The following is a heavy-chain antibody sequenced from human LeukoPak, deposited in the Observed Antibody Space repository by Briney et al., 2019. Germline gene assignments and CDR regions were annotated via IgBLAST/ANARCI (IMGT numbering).Heavy chain of an antibody. CDR3: AGNSCGYHTDAFDI. Sequence: PRGSLRLSCAVSGFTFSSYSMNWIRQAPGKGLEWVSYISSSSSTIYYADSVEGRFTISRDNAKNSLYLRMNSLRDEDTAVYYCAGNSCGYHTDAFDIWGQGTMVTVSS. V-gene: IGHV3-48*02. CDR1: GFTFSSYS. D-gene: IGHD3-22*01. J-gene: IGHJ3*02. CDR2: ISSSSSTI.